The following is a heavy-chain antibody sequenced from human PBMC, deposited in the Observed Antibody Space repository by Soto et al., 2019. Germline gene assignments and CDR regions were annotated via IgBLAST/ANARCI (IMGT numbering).Heavy chain of an antibody. Sequence: PSETLSLTCPVSGGSISSYYWSWIRQPPGKGLEWIGYIYYSGSTNYNPSLKSRVTISVDTSKNQFSLKLSSVTAADTAVYYCAREVGGSGWSFDYWGQGTLVTVSS. CDR3: AREVGGSGWSFDY. CDR1: GGSISSYY. CDR2: IYYSGST. D-gene: IGHD6-19*01. V-gene: IGHV4-59*01. J-gene: IGHJ4*02.